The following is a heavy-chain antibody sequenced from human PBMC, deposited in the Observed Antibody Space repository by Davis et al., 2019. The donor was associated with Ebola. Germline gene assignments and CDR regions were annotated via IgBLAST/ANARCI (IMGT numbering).Heavy chain of an antibody. CDR3: ARRVWESSGWYFDF. D-gene: IGHD1-26*01. CDR1: GGSFSGYY. V-gene: IGHV4-34*01. CDR2: INESGST. J-gene: IGHJ2*01. Sequence: MPSETLSLTCAVYGGSFSGYYWSWIRQPPGKGLEWIGEINESGSTNYNPSLKSRVTISVDTSKNQFSLKLSSVNAADTAVYYCARRVWESSGWYFDFWGRGTLVTVSS.